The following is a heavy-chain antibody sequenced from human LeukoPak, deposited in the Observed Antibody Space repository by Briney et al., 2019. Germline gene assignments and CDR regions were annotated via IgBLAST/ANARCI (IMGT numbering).Heavy chain of an antibody. CDR3: AKDGGLRSSSWELFDY. D-gene: IGHD6-13*01. CDR1: GFTFSNYG. Sequence: GGSLRLSCGASGFTFSNYGMLWVRQAPGKGLEWVAFIRYDGSNKYYADSVKGRFTISRDNSKNTLYLQMNSLRAEDTAVYYCAKDGGLRSSSWELFDYWGQGTLVTVSS. V-gene: IGHV3-30*02. CDR2: IRYDGSNK. J-gene: IGHJ4*02.